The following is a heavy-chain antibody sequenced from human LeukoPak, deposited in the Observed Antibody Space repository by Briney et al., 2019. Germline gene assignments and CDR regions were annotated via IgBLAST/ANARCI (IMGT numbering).Heavy chain of an antibody. CDR2: IYYSGST. J-gene: IGHJ4*02. D-gene: IGHD3-10*01. CDR1: GGSINSYY. V-gene: IGHV4-59*01. CDR3: ASLGITLVRGVIPPDY. Sequence: PSETLSLTCTVSGGSINSYYWSWIRQPPGKGLEWIGYIYYSGSTNYNPSLKSRVIISVDTSKNQFSLKLSSVTAADTAVYYCASLGITLVRGVIPPDYWGQGTLVTVSS.